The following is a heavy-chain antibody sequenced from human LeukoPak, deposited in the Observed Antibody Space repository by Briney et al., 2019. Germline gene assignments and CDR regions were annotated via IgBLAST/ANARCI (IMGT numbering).Heavy chain of an antibody. Sequence: GGSLRLSCAASGFTFSSYAMNWVRQAPGKGLEWISYIGGDGIAFYADSVKGRFTASKDDARKSMYLQMNSLRVEDTAVYYCARDRANWAIDDWGQGTQVTVSS. CDR2: IGGDGIA. D-gene: IGHD3-16*01. V-gene: IGHV3-48*04. CDR3: ARDRANWAIDD. J-gene: IGHJ4*02. CDR1: GFTFSSYA.